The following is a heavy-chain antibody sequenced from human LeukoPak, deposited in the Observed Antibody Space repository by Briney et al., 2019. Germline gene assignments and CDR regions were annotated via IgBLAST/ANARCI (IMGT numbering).Heavy chain of an antibody. CDR1: GFTFSSYW. V-gene: IGHV3-7*01. CDR2: IKQDGSEK. Sequence: AGGSLRLSCAASGFTFSSYWMSWVRQAPGKGLEWVANIKQDGSEKYYVDSVKGRFTISRDNAKNSLYLQMNSLRAEDTAVYYCARVYYGFWSGYYLSPYYMDVWGKGTTVTVSS. D-gene: IGHD3-3*01. CDR3: ARVYYGFWSGYYLSPYYMDV. J-gene: IGHJ6*03.